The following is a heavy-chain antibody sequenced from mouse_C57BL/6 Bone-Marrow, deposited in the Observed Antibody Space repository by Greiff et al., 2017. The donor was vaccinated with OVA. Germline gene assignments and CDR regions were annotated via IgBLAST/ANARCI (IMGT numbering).Heavy chain of an antibody. CDR1: GYTFTDYE. D-gene: IGHD2-3*01. CDR3: TRSADGYYPWFAY. V-gene: IGHV1-15*01. CDR2: IDPETGGT. J-gene: IGHJ3*01. Sequence: VQLQQSGAELVRPGASVTLSCKASGYTFTDYEMHWVKQTPVHGLEWIGAIDPETGGTAYNQKFKGKAILTADKSSSTAYMELRSLTSEDSAVYYCTRSADGYYPWFAYWGQGTLVTVSA.